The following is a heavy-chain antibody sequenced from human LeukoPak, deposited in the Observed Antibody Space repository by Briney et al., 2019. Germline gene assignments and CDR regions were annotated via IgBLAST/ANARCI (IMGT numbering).Heavy chain of an antibody. V-gene: IGHV1-2*02. J-gene: IGHJ4*02. CDR1: GYTFTDYY. Sequence: GASVKVSCKASGYTFTDYYMHWVRQAPGQGLEWMGWINPNSGGTYYAQKFQGRVTMTRDTSISAAYMELRSLRSDDTAVYYCARVGQGYDYSLDYWGQGTLVTVSS. CDR2: INPNSGGT. D-gene: IGHD5-12*01. CDR3: ARVGQGYDYSLDY.